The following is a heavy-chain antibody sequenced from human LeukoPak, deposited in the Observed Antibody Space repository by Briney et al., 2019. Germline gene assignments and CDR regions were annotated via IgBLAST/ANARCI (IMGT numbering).Heavy chain of an antibody. CDR2: IWYDGSNK. Sequence: SGGSLRLSCAASGFTFSSYGMHWVRQAPGKGREWVAGIWYDGSNKYYADSVKGRFTISRDNSKHTLYLQMNSLRAEDTAVYYCARYHPFGELSYAFDIWGQGTMVTVSS. CDR1: GFTFSSYG. V-gene: IGHV3-33*01. CDR3: ARYHPFGELSYAFDI. D-gene: IGHD3-10*01. J-gene: IGHJ3*02.